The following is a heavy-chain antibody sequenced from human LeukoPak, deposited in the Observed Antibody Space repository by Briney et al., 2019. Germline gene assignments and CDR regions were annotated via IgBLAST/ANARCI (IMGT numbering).Heavy chain of an antibody. CDR2: IRYDGSNK. D-gene: IGHD5-24*01. CDR3: AKYEKEMAALYYYYYMDV. CDR1: GFTFNRYG. Sequence: PGESLKISCAASGFTFNRYGMHWVRQAPGKGLEWVAFIRYDGSNKYYADSVKGRFTISRDDSKNTLYLQMNSLRVEDTAVYYCAKYEKEMAALYYYYYMDVWGKGTTVTVSS. V-gene: IGHV3-30*02. J-gene: IGHJ6*03.